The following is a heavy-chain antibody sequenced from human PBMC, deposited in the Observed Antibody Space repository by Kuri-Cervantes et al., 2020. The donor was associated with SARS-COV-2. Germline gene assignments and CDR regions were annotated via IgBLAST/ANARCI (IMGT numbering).Heavy chain of an antibody. D-gene: IGHD3-10*01. CDR3: GRGEGVRGLMVLFQWRGAGPLDF. CDR1: GGSISSYY. Sequence: SEILSLTCTVSGGSISSYYWSWIRQPPGKGLEWIGYLSYSGNTNYNPSLKGRVTISVDTSKNQFSLRLSSVTAADTAVYYWGRGEGVRGLMVLFQWRGAGPLDFWGQGTLVTVSS. CDR2: LSYSGNT. J-gene: IGHJ4*02. V-gene: IGHV4-59*01.